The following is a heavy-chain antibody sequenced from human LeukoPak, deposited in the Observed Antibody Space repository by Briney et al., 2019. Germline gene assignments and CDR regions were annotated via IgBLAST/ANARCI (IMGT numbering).Heavy chain of an antibody. D-gene: IGHD3-10*01. V-gene: IGHV4-34*01. CDR2: INHSGST. CDR1: GGSFSGYY. J-gene: IGHJ4*02. Sequence: SETLSLTCAVYGGSFSGYYWSWIRQPPGKGLEWIGEINHSGSTNYNPSLKSRVTISVDTSKNQFSLKLSSVTAADTAVYYCAREDRGSGTAGYWGQGTLVTVSS. CDR3: AREDRGSGTAGY.